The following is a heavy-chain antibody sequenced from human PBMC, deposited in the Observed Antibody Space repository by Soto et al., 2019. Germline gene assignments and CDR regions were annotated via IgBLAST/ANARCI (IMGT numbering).Heavy chain of an antibody. CDR1: GFTFSGSN. V-gene: IGHV3-73*02. CDR2: IRSKAGSYAT. CDR3: TRLVKWGPGDNFEY. Sequence: EVQLVESGGGLVQPGGSLKLSCAASGFTFSGSNVHWVRQASGKGLEWVGRIRSKAGSYATAYAVSVTSRFTISRDDSKNPTYRQMNSLRTEDTAVYYCTRLVKWGPGDNFEYWGQGTLVTVSS. D-gene: IGHD1-26*01. J-gene: IGHJ4*02.